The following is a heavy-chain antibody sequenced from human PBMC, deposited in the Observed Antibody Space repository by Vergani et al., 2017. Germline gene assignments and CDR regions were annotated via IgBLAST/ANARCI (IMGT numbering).Heavy chain of an antibody. J-gene: IGHJ6*02. V-gene: IGHV5-51*01. CDR3: ARTPLGSSSHRCYYYGMDV. Sequence: EVQLVQSGAEVKKPGESLKISCKGSGYSFTSYWIGWVRQMPGKGLEWMGIIYPGDSDTRYSPSFQGPVTISADKSISTAYLQWSSLKASDTAMYYCARTPLGSSSHRCYYYGMDVWGQGTTVTVSS. CDR2: IYPGDSDT. CDR1: GYSFTSYW. D-gene: IGHD6-13*01.